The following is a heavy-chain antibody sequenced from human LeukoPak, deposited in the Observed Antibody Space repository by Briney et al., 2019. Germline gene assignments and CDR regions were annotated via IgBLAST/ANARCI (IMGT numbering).Heavy chain of an antibody. Sequence: ASVKVSCKASGGTFTSYDINWVRQAPGQGLEWMGWMNPNSGNTGYAQKFQGRVTMTRNTSISTAYMELSSLRSEDTAVYYCARAHAYSSGWYYFDYWGQGTLVTVSS. D-gene: IGHD6-19*01. CDR1: GGTFTSYD. V-gene: IGHV1-8*01. J-gene: IGHJ4*02. CDR2: MNPNSGNT. CDR3: ARAHAYSSGWYYFDY.